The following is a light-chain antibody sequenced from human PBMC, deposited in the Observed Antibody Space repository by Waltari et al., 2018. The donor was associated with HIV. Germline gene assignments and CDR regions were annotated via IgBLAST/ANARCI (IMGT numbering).Light chain of an antibody. CDR3: QAWGSSTSGV. CDR2: QDN. Sequence: SYEVTQPPSVAVSPGQTASITCSGYELGDKYTCWYQQTPGQSPLLVIYQDNKRPSGIPERFSGSSSGHTATLTISGTLPVDEADYYCQAWGSSTSGVFGRGTKLTVL. J-gene: IGLJ2*01. CDR1: ELGDKY. V-gene: IGLV3-1*01.